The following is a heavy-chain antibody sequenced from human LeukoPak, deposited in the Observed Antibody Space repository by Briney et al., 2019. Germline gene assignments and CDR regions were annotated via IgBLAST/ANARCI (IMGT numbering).Heavy chain of an antibody. D-gene: IGHD5-24*01. CDR2: INPSGGST. J-gene: IGHJ4*02. V-gene: IGHV1-46*01. Sequence: ASVKVSCKASGYIFTSYFMHWVRQAPGQGLEWMGLINPSGGSTRYAQKFQGRVTMTRDMSTSTVYMELSSLRSEDTAVYYCAREQLSGGWLRKYFFDYWGQGALVTVSS. CDR3: AREQLSGGWLRKYFFDY. CDR1: GYIFTSYF.